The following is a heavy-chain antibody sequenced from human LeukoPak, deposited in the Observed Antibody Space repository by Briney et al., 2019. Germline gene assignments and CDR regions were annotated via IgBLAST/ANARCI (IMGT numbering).Heavy chain of an antibody. CDR2: INHSGST. J-gene: IGHJ4*02. CDR1: GGSFSGYY. D-gene: IGHD1-1*01. CDR3: ARVWNYFDY. V-gene: IGHV4-34*01. Sequence: PSETLSLTCAVYGGSFSGYYWSWIRQPPGKGLEWIGEINHSGSTNYNPSLKSRVTISVDTSKNQFSLKLSSVTAADTAVYYCARVWNYFDYWGQGTLVTVSS.